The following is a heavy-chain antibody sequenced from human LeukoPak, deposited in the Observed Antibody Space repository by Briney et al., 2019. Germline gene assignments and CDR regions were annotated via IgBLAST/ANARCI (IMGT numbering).Heavy chain of an antibody. D-gene: IGHD6-13*01. CDR2: IVVGSSTT. V-gene: IGHV1-58*01. CDR3: AAGFGSSWYDCYFDL. CDR1: GFTFTMSA. J-gene: IGHJ2*01. Sequence: GTSVKVSCKASGFTFTMSAVQWVRQARGHRLEWIGWIVVGSSTTKYGQKFQERVTITRDMSTSTAYMELSSLRSEDTAVYYCAAGFGSSWYDCYFDLWGRGTLVTVSS.